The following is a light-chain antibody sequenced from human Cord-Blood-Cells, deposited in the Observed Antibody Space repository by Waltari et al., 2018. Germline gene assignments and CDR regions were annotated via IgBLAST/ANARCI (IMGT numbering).Light chain of an antibody. CDR2: AAS. V-gene: IGKV1-39*01. CDR3: QQSYSTPFT. CDR1: QSISSY. Sequence: DIQMTQSPSSLSASVGDRVTITCRASQSISSYLNWSQQKPGKAPKPLIYAASSLQSGVPSRFSGSGSGTDFTLTISSLQPEDFATYYCQQSYSTPFTFGPGTKVDIK. J-gene: IGKJ3*01.